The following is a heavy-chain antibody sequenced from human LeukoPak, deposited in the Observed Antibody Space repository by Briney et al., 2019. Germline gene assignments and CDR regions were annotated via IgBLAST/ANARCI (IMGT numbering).Heavy chain of an antibody. Sequence: SETLSLTCTVSGGSISSYYWGWIRQPPGKGLEWIGSIYYSGSTYYNPSLKSRVTISVDTSKNQFSLKLSSVTAADTAVYYCARVEGTTVTTGWFDPWGQGTLVTVSS. J-gene: IGHJ5*02. D-gene: IGHD4-17*01. V-gene: IGHV4-39*07. CDR2: IYYSGST. CDR3: ARVEGTTVTTGWFDP. CDR1: GGSISSYY.